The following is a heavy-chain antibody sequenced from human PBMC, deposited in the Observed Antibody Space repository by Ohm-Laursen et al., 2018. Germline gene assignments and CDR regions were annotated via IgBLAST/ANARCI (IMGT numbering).Heavy chain of an antibody. V-gene: IGHV4-4*07. CDR2: IYSGGSPNYNPTGNT. CDR3: AGGGGAPDWKYVFEI. Sequence: SDTLSLTCNVYGDSFSSYYYNWIRQPAGKGLEWIGRIYSGGSPNYNPTGNTDYNPSLKSRVTMSVDTSKKQVSLRLTSISAADTAVYFCAGGGGAPDWKYVFEIWGQGTMVTVSS. J-gene: IGHJ3*02. D-gene: IGHD1-1*01. CDR1: GDSFSSYY.